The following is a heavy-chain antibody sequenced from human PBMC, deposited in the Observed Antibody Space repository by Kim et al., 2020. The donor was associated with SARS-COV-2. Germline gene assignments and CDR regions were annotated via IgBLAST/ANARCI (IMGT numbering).Heavy chain of an antibody. Sequence: GGSLRLSCAASGFTFSTYGMRWVRQAPGKGLEWVSAIQGDGGNTYYADSVKGRFTISRDNSKNTLYLQMNSLRAEDTAGYYCAKDGCSSICCYTNWYHYGFDDWGHGTPVTVSS. J-gene: IGHJ6*02. CDR2: IQGDGGNT. CDR3: AKDGCSSICCYTNWYHYGFDD. D-gene: IGHD2-2*02. V-gene: IGHV3-23*01. CDR1: GFTFSTYG.